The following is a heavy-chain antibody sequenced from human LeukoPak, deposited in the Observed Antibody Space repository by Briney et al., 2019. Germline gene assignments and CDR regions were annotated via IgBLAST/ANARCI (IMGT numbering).Heavy chain of an antibody. Sequence: PGGSLRLSCAASGFTFSSYGMHWVRQAPGKGLEWVAFIRYDGSNKYYADSVKGRFTISRDNSKNTLYLQMNSLRAEDTAVYYCAKAGALDTAMMHFDCGGQGTLVTVSS. CDR3: AKAGALDTAMMHFDC. V-gene: IGHV3-30*02. CDR2: IRYDGSNK. D-gene: IGHD5-18*01. CDR1: GFTFSSYG. J-gene: IGHJ4*01.